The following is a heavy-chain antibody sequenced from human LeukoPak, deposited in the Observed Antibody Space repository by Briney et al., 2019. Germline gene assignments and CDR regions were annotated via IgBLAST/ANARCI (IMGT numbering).Heavy chain of an antibody. V-gene: IGHV3-30-3*01. CDR3: ARDLFEMATILPGY. CDR2: ISYDGSNK. D-gene: IGHD5-24*01. J-gene: IGHJ4*02. Sequence: GGSLRLSCAASGFTFSNYAMHWARRAPGKGLEWVAVISYDGSNKYYADSVKGRFTISRDNSKNTLYLQMNSLRAEDTAVYYCARDLFEMATILPGYWGQGTLVTVSS. CDR1: GFTFSNYA.